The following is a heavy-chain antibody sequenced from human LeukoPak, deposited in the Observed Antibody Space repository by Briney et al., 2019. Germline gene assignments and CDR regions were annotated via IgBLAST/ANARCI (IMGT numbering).Heavy chain of an antibody. D-gene: IGHD1-14*01. V-gene: IGHV3-21*01. J-gene: IGHJ4*02. Sequence: GGSLRLSCAASGFTFSSYSMNWVRQAPGRGLEWVSSISTSSSYIHYADSVKGRFTISRDNAKNSLYLQMNSLRAEDTAVYYCARGTLNIPGEHGAFDYWGQGTLVTVSS. CDR2: ISTSSSYI. CDR3: ARGTLNIPGEHGAFDY. CDR1: GFTFSSYS.